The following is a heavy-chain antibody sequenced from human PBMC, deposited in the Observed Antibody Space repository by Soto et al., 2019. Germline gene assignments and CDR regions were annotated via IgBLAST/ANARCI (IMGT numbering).Heavy chain of an antibody. Sequence: QVQLVQSGAEVKKPGASVKVSCKASGYTFTGDGIAWVRQAPGQGLEWMGWISAYNGNTNYAQKLQGRVTMTTDTSTSTAYMELRSLRSDDTAVYYCARVLGYYYDSSGHFHDAFDIWGQGTMVTVSS. D-gene: IGHD3-22*01. CDR1: GYTFTGDG. CDR3: ARVLGYYYDSSGHFHDAFDI. V-gene: IGHV1-18*01. J-gene: IGHJ3*02. CDR2: ISAYNGNT.